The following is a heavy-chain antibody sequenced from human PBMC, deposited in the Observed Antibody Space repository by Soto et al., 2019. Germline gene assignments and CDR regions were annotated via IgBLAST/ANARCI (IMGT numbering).Heavy chain of an antibody. V-gene: IGHV4-34*01. J-gene: IGHJ6*02. Sequence: SETLSLTCAVYGGSFSGYYWSWIRQPPGKGLEWIGEINHSGSTNYNPSLKSRVTISVDTSKNQFSLKLSSVTAAGTAVYYCARGGRYYYGSGMLYYYYGMDVWGQGTTVTVSS. D-gene: IGHD3-10*01. CDR3: ARGGRYYYGSGMLYYYYGMDV. CDR2: INHSGST. CDR1: GGSFSGYY.